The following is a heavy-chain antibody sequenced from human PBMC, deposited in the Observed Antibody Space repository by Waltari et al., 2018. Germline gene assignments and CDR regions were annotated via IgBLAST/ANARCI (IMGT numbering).Heavy chain of an antibody. CDR1: GFTFSSYS. Sequence: EVQLLESGGGLVQPGGSLRLSCAASGFTFSSYSMSWVRPAPGKGVEGVSAISGSGGSTYYADSVKGRFTISRDNSKNTLYLQMNSLRAEDTAVYYCAKSPYSYGSREFDYWGQGTLVTVSS. J-gene: IGHJ4*02. D-gene: IGHD5-18*01. CDR3: AKSPYSYGSREFDY. V-gene: IGHV3-23*01. CDR2: ISGSGGST.